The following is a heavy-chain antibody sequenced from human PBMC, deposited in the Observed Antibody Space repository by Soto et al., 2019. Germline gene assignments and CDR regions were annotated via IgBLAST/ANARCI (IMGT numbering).Heavy chain of an antibody. V-gene: IGHV1-46*01. CDR1: GYTFTSYY. Sequence: ASVKVSCKASGYTFTSYYMHWVRQAPGQGLEWMGIINPSGGSTSYAQKFQGRVTMTRDTSTSTVYMELSSLRSEDTAVYYRARSVGYCSSTSCLPGGMDVGGQGTTVTGSS. J-gene: IGHJ6*02. D-gene: IGHD2-2*01. CDR2: INPSGGST. CDR3: ARSVGYCSSTSCLPGGMDV.